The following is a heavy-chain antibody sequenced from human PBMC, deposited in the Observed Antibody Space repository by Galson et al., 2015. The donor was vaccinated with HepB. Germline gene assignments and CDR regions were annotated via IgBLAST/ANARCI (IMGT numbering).Heavy chain of an antibody. CDR3: ARSDFGGSRRYFYYFDF. CDR2: ISVYNGNT. CDR1: GYTFNAYG. Sequence: SVKVSCKASGYTFNAYGISWVRQAPGQGLEWMGWISVYNGNTNYAQRLQGRVLLTTDTSTSTAYMELRGLRFDDTAIYYCARSDFGGSRRYFYYFDFWGQGTLVTVSS. V-gene: IGHV1-18*01. D-gene: IGHD4-23*01. J-gene: IGHJ4*02.